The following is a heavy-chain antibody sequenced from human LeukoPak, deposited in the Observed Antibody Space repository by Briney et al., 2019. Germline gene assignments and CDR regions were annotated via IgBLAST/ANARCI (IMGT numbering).Heavy chain of an antibody. CDR3: ARGCCSGGTCYSCFDY. V-gene: IGHV5-51*01. D-gene: IGHD2-15*01. J-gene: IGHJ4*02. CDR2: IYPDDSDT. Sequence: GESLKISCKGSGYSFTTYWIGWVRQMPGKGLEWMGIIYPDDSDTRYSPSFQGQVTISADKSISTAYLQWSSLKASDTAMYYCARGCCSGGTCYSCFDYWGQGVLVTVSS. CDR1: GYSFTTYW.